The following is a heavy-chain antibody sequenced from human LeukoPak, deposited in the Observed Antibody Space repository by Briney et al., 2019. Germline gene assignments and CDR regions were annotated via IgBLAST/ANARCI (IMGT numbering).Heavy chain of an antibody. CDR3: VRDMHGPHDY. CDR1: GFTFSTYW. V-gene: IGHV3-74*01. J-gene: IGHJ4*02. CDR2: INTDGSTT. Sequence: GGSLRLSCAASGFTFSTYWIHWVRQAPGKGLVWVSRINTDGSTTSYADSVKGRFTISRDNAKSTLYLQMNSLRADDAAVYYCVRDMHGPHDYWGQGTLVTVSA. D-gene: IGHD2-2*01.